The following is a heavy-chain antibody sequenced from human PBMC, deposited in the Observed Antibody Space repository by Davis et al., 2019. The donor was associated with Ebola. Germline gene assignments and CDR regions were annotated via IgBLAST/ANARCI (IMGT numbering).Heavy chain of an antibody. Sequence: ASVKVSCKASGYTFNSYYVHWVRQAPGQGLEWMGWINPNSGGTNYAQKFQGRVTMTRDTSISTAYMELSRLRSDDTAVYYCARDCGYGAFDIWGQGTMVTVSS. CDR3: ARDCGYGAFDI. CDR2: INPNSGGT. V-gene: IGHV1-2*02. J-gene: IGHJ3*02. CDR1: GYTFNSYY. D-gene: IGHD3-22*01.